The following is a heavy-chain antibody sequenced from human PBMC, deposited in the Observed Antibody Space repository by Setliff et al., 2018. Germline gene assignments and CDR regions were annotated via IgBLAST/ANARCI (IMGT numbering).Heavy chain of an antibody. J-gene: IGHJ5*02. CDR2: IYTDGTIT. V-gene: IGHV3-74*01. CDR1: GFTFSNYW. D-gene: IGHD3-16*01. CDR3: AKGRLGGHHGWFDP. Sequence: PGGSLRLSCAASGFTFSNYWMHWVRQAPGKGLVWVSRIYTDGTITSYADSVKGRFTISRDNSKNTLFLQMNSLRAEDTAVYYCAKGRLGGHHGWFDPWGQGTLVTVSS.